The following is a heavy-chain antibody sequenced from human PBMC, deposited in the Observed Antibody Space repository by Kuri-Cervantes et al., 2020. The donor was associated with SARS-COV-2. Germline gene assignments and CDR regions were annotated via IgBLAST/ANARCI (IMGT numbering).Heavy chain of an antibody. CDR2: MNPNSGNT. J-gene: IGHJ4*02. D-gene: IGHD5-18*01. V-gene: IGHV1-8*02. CDR3: ARVLVDTAMGAPPGDY. Sequence: ASVKVSCKTSGGTFSSYAIYWVRQPPGQGLEWMGWMNPNSGNTGYAQKLQGRVTMTTDTSTSTAYMELSSLRSEDTAVYYCARVLVDTAMGAPPGDYWGQGTLVTVSS. CDR1: GGTFSSYA.